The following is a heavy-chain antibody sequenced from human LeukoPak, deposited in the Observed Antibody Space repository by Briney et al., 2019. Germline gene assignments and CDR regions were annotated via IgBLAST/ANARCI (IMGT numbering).Heavy chain of an antibody. CDR3: ARLSGTYYPYYFDN. J-gene: IGHJ4*02. V-gene: IGHV1-2*02. CDR1: GYTFTSYY. D-gene: IGHD1-26*01. CDR2: INPKNGGT. Sequence: ASVKVSCKASGYTFTSYYIHWVRRARGQGLEWMGWINPKNGGTHYVEKFQGRVTMTTDTSISTGYLELSGLTSDDTAVYYCARLSGTYYPYYFDNWGQGTQVTVSS.